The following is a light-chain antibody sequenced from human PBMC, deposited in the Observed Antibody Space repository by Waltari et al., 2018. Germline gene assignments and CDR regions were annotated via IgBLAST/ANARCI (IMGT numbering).Light chain of an antibody. J-gene: IGKJ5*01. V-gene: IGKV3-11*01. CDR1: QSIVDA. CDR3: QQRRNWPLS. CDR2: DAS. Sequence: VLTQSPATLSLSPGDRAALSCRASQSIVDAIAWYQQRPGQTPSLLISDASNRAPGIPASFSGSGSVTDFTLTISSLEPEDFAVYYCQQRRNWPLSFGQGTRLEIK.